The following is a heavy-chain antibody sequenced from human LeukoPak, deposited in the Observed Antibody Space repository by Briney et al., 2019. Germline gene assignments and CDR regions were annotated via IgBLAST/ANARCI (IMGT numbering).Heavy chain of an antibody. CDR3: ARAGAVAGRPFDI. V-gene: IGHV4-61*01. J-gene: IGHJ3*02. CDR2: MYYTGST. D-gene: IGHD6-19*01. Sequence: PSETLSLTCTVSGGSVSSGSYYWSWIRQPPGRGLEWIGYMYYTGSTNYNPSLKSRVTISADTSKNQFSLKLSSVTAADTAVYYCARAGAVAGRPFDIWGQGTMVTVSS. CDR1: GGSVSSGSYY.